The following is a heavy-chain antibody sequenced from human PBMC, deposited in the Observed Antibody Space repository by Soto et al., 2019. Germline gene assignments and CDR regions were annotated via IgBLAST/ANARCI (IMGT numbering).Heavy chain of an antibody. V-gene: IGHV4-61*01. J-gene: IGHJ5*02. CDR1: GAYVSSGTYY. D-gene: IGHD3-10*01. Sequence: SETLSLTCTVSGAYVSSGTYYWSWIRQTPGKGLEWIGDIYFSGSTKYNPSLQSRVTISVDTSNNQFSLKLSSVPAADTAVYFCSRGPPRVHGFDPWGQGALVTVSS. CDR2: IYFSGST. CDR3: SRGPPRVHGFDP.